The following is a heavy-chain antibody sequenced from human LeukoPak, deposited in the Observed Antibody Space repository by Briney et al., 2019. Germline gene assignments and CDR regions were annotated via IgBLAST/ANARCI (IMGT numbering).Heavy chain of an antibody. Sequence: ASVKVSCKASGYSFTGYYMNWVRQAPGQGLEWMGWSNPTSGGTNSAQKFQGRVTMTRDTSISTAYMELFRLRSDDTAVYYCARGASLYYDTSGYPFDYWGQGTLVTVSS. CDR3: ARGASLYYDTSGYPFDY. V-gene: IGHV1-2*02. J-gene: IGHJ4*02. CDR1: GYSFTGYY. CDR2: SNPTSGGT. D-gene: IGHD3-22*01.